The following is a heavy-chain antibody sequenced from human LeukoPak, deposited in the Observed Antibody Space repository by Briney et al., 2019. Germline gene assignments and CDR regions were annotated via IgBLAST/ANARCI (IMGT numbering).Heavy chain of an antibody. D-gene: IGHD4-11*01. Sequence: PSETLSLTCTVSGGSISSSSYYWSWIRQPAGKGLEWIGRIYTSGSTNYNPSLKSRVTISVDTSKNQFSLKLSSVTAADTAVYYCARDGRLHAFDYWGQGTLVTVSS. CDR2: IYTSGST. CDR1: GGSISSSSYY. V-gene: IGHV4-61*02. J-gene: IGHJ4*02. CDR3: ARDGRLHAFDY.